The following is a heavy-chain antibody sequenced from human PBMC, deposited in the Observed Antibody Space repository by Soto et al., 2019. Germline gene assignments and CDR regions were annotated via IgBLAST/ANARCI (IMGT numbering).Heavy chain of an antibody. J-gene: IGHJ4*02. V-gene: IGHV3-53*01. CDR3: AREGGGVYCSGGSCYGRYFDF. Sequence: GGSLRLSCAASGFTVSNNYMSWVRQSPGKGLEWVSIIYSGGSTYYADSVQGRFTISRDNSKNTLFLQMSSLRAEDTAVYYCAREGGGVYCSGGSCYGRYFDFWGQGTRVTISS. CDR1: GFTVSNNY. CDR2: IYSGGST. D-gene: IGHD2-15*01.